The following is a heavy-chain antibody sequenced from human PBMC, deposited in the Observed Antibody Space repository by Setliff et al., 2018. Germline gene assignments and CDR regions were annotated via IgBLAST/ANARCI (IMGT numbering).Heavy chain of an antibody. CDR2: IYGMGET. CDR1: GDSISRYY. V-gene: IGHV4-4*08. J-gene: IGHJ6*04. CDR3: ARSVDPDV. Sequence: SETLSLTCTVSGDSISRYYWSWIRQPPGKGLEWIGNIYGMGETKYHPSLKSRVTISLDKTKNAFSLRLTSVTAADTGVYFCARSVDPDVWGKGTTVTVSS.